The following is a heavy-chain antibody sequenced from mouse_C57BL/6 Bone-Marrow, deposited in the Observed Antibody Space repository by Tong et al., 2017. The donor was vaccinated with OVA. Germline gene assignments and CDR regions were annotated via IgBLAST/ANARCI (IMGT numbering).Heavy chain of an antibody. CDR1: GYTFTSYW. CDR2: IYPRSGNT. D-gene: IGHD2-2*01. CDR3: ARLYGYDDGYYFDY. V-gene: IGHV1-81*01. Sequence: VQLQESGAELVKPGASVKLSCKASGYTFTSYWMHWVKQRPGRGLEWIGEIYPRSGNTYYNEKFKGKATLTADKSSSTAYMELRSLTSEDSAVYFCARLYGYDDGYYFDYWGQGTTLTVSS. J-gene: IGHJ2*01.